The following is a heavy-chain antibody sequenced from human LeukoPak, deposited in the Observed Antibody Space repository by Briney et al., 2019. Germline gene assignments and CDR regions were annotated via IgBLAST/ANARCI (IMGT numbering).Heavy chain of an antibody. CDR3: ARFPVLGATIHFQP. D-gene: IGHD1-26*01. V-gene: IGHV3-11*01. CDR1: VLPPRNYH. CDR2: ISGSGNTI. J-gene: IGHJ1*01. Sequence: GGSLRLSCATSVLPPRNYHTSCIRQPPGKGLGWVLYISGSGNTISYADSVKGRFTISRDNGKNSLYLQMDSLRGEDTAVYYCARFPVLGATIHFQPWGQGTLVSVSS.